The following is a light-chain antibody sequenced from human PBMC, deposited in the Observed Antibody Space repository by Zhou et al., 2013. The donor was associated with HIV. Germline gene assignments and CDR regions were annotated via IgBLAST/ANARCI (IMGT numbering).Light chain of an antibody. V-gene: IGKV3-11*01. J-gene: IGKJ4*01. CDR2: GAS. CDR3: QQRSSWLT. Sequence: EIVLTQSPGTLSLSPGERATLSCRASQSVSSYLAWYQQKPGQAPRLLIYGASNRATGIPARFSGSGSGTDFTLTISSLEPEDFAVYFCQQRSSWLTFGGGTKVEIK. CDR1: QSVSSY.